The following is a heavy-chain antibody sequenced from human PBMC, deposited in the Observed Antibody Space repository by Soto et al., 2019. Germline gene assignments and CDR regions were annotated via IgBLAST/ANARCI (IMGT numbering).Heavy chain of an antibody. V-gene: IGHV3-33*01. CDR3: ARDDGYYYYGMDV. J-gene: IGHJ6*02. CDR1: GFTFSSYG. CDR2: IWYDGSNK. Sequence: QVQLVESGGGVVQPGRSLRLSCAASGFTFSSYGMHWVRQAPGKGLEWVAVIWYDGSNKYYADSVKGRFTISRDNSKNTLYLQMNSLRAEDTAVHYCARDDGYYYYGMDVWGQGTTVTVSS.